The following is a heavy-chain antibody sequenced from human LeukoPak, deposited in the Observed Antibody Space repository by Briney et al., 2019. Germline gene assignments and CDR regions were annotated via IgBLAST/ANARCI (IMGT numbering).Heavy chain of an antibody. V-gene: IGHV3-49*04. Sequence: PGGSLRLSCTTSGFTFGDYAMSWVRQAPGRGLEWVGFIRSKAFSGTTEYAASVRGRFTISRDDYKSIAYLQMNSLEDEDTVVYYCSRAPYAKYVNLDCWGQGTLVTVSS. CDR2: IRSKAFSGTT. CDR3: SRAPYAKYVNLDC. CDR1: GFTFGDYA. J-gene: IGHJ4*02. D-gene: IGHD4/OR15-4a*01.